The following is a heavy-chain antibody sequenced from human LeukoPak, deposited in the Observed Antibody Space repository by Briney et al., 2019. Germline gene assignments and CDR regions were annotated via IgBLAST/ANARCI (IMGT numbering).Heavy chain of an antibody. CDR3: ARGFGKAAANVFGGYTMDV. CDR1: GFTVVSNY. CDR2: IYTGGST. D-gene: IGHD6-13*01. J-gene: IGHJ6*02. V-gene: IGHV3-66*02. Sequence: GGSLRLSCAPSGFTVVSNYMSWVRQAPGKGLEWVSLIYTGGSTYYADSVRGRFTISRDNSKNTLYLQMNSLRPEDTAVYYCARGFGKAAANVFGGYTMDVWGQGTTVTVSS.